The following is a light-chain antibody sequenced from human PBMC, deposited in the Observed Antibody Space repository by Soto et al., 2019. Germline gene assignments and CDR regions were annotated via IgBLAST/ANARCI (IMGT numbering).Light chain of an antibody. CDR1: QSVSSY. J-gene: IGKJ5*01. Sequence: EIVFTQSPATLSLSPGERATLSCRASQSVSSYLAWYQQKPGQAPRLLIYDASNRATGIPARFSGSGSGTEFTLTISSLQSEDFAVYYCQQYNNWPSITFGQGTRLEIK. V-gene: IGKV3-11*01. CDR3: QQYNNWPSIT. CDR2: DAS.